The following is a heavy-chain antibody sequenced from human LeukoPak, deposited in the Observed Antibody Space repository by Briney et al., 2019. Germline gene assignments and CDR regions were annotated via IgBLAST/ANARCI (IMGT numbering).Heavy chain of an antibody. J-gene: IGHJ4*02. D-gene: IGHD6-6*01. CDR2: ISGSGGNT. CDR3: AKAGYRGSSVNYFDY. CDR1: GFTFSSYA. Sequence: GGSLRLSCAPSGFTFSSYAMRWVRQAPGKGLEWLSAISGSGGNTYYADSVKGRFTISRDNSQKTLSLQMNSLRAEDTAVYFCAKAGYRGSSVNYFDYWGQGTLVTVSS. V-gene: IGHV3-23*01.